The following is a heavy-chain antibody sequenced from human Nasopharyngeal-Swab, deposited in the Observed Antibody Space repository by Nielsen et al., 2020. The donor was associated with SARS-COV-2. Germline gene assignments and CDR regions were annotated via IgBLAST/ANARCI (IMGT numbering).Heavy chain of an antibody. CDR3: ASGITGAAFDI. J-gene: IGHJ3*02. CDR1: GYSFTSYW. V-gene: IGHV1-69*02. D-gene: IGHD1-14*01. Sequence: KISCKGSGYSFTSYWIGWVRQAPGQGLEWMGRIIPILGIANYAQKFQGRVTITAANSTSTAYMELSSLRSEDTAVYYCASGITGAAFDIWGQGTMVTVSS. CDR2: IIPILGIA.